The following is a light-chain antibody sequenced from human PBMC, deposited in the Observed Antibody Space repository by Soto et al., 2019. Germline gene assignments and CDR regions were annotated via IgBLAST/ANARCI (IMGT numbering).Light chain of an antibody. Sequence: QSVLTQPPSISGAPGQTVTISCTGTYTNLGADYDVHWYVQLPDAAPKLLIYSNNHQPSGVPDRFSGSKSGASASLAITGRRAEDEAEYYCQSYDSSLSGLIFGGGTKLTVL. CDR2: SNN. CDR1: YTNLGADYD. J-gene: IGLJ2*01. CDR3: QSYDSSLSGLI. V-gene: IGLV1-40*01.